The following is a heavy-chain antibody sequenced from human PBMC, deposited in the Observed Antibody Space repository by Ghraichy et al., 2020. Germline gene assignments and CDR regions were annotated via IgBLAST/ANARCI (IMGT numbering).Heavy chain of an antibody. Sequence: SETLSLTCAVYGGSFSGYYLSWIRQPPGKGLEWIGEINHSGSTNYNPSLKSRVTISVDTSKNQFSLKLSSVTAADTAVYYCARGPLKYSSSSGNWFDPWGQGTLVTVSS. CDR3: ARGPLKYSSSSGNWFDP. CDR2: INHSGST. CDR1: GGSFSGYY. D-gene: IGHD6-6*01. V-gene: IGHV4-34*01. J-gene: IGHJ5*02.